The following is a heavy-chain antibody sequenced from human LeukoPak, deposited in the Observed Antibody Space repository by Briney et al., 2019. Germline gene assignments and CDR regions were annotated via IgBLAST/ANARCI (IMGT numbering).Heavy chain of an antibody. CDR3: ARVTWKTVIAAPDY. V-gene: IGHV1-2*06. J-gene: IGHJ4*02. Sequence: ASVKVSCKTSGYTFTDYYIHWVRQAPGQGLECMRQLNPHTGVANYPQKFQGRVSMTRDTSINTAYIEVSRLTSDDTAVYYCARVTWKTVIAAPDYWGQGTLVTVSS. CDR1: GYTFTDYY. D-gene: IGHD2-21*01. CDR2: LNPHTGVA.